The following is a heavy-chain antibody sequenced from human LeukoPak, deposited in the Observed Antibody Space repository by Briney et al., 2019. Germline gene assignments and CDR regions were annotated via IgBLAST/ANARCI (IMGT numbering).Heavy chain of an antibody. CDR2: ISSSGSTI. CDR1: GFTFSSYE. V-gene: IGHV3-48*03. Sequence: QPGGSLRLSCAASGFTFSSYEMNWVRQAPGKGLEWVSYISSSGSTIYYADSVKGRFTISRDNAKNSLYLQMNSLRAEDTAVYHCARSQVGATTEDYWGQGTLVTVSS. D-gene: IGHD1-26*01. CDR3: ARSQVGATTEDY. J-gene: IGHJ4*02.